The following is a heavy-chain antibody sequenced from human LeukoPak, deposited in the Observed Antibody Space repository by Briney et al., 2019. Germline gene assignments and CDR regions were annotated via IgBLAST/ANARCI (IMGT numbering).Heavy chain of an antibody. D-gene: IGHD2-21*02. CDR1: GYTFTSYY. V-gene: IGHV1-46*01. Sequence: GASVKVSCKASGYTFTSYYMHWVRQAPGQGLEWMGIINPSGGSTSYAQKFQGRVTMTRDMSTSTVYMELSSLRSEDTAVYYCARTEDCGGDCYEPYFDYWGQGTLVTVSS. CDR3: ARTEDCGGDCYEPYFDY. CDR2: INPSGGST. J-gene: IGHJ4*02.